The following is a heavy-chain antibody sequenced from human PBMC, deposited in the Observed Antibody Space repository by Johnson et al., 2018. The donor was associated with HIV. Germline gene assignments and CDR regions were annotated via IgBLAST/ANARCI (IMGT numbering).Heavy chain of an antibody. D-gene: IGHD3-3*02. CDR3: ARELSHDAFDI. CDR2: ISWDSGTI. Sequence: VQLVESGGGLVQPGGSLRLSCAVSGFTFDNFAMHWVRQAPGKGLEWVSSISWDSGTIGYADSVKGRFTISRDNAKISLYLQMNSLRAEDTAAYYCARELSHDAFDIWGQGTMVTVSS. J-gene: IGHJ3*02. V-gene: IGHV3-9*01. CDR1: GFTFDNFA.